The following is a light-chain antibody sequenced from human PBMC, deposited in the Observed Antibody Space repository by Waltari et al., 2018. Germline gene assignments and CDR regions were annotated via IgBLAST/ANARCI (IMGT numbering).Light chain of an antibody. V-gene: IGKV2-28*01. J-gene: IGKJ2*01. CDR1: QSLLQSNGYNY. Sequence: IVMTQSQLSLPVTPGQPASISSRSSQSLLQSNGYNYLDWYLQKPGQSPQLLIYLGYNRASGVPDRFSGSGSGTDFTLKISRVEAEDVGVYYCMQTLQTPYTFGQGTKLEIK. CDR3: MQTLQTPYT. CDR2: LGY.